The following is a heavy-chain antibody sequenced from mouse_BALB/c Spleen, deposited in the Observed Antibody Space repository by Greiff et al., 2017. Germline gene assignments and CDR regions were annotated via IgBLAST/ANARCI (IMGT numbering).Heavy chain of an antibody. Sequence: QVQLKESGPGLVAPSQSLSITCTVSGFSLTSYGVHWVRQPPGKGLEWLGVIWAGGSTNYNSALMSRLSISKDNSKSQVFLKMNSLQTDDTAMYYCARDAYGNYGSYAMYYWGQGTSVTVSS. CDR1: GFSLTSYG. D-gene: IGHD2-1*01. J-gene: IGHJ4*01. CDR2: IWAGGST. V-gene: IGHV2-9*02. CDR3: ARDAYGNYGSYAMYY.